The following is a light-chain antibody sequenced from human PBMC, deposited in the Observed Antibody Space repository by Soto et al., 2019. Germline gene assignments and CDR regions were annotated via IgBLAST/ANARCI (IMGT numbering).Light chain of an antibody. CDR3: QQYGDWPPIT. CDR2: DAS. Sequence: EIVVTQSPATLSMSPGERATLFCRTSQSVSSNLAWYQQKPGQAPRLLIYDASTRATGIPTRFSGSGSGTDFTLTISSLQSEDFALYFCQQYGDWPPITFGQGTRLEIK. V-gene: IGKV3-15*01. CDR1: QSVSSN. J-gene: IGKJ5*01.